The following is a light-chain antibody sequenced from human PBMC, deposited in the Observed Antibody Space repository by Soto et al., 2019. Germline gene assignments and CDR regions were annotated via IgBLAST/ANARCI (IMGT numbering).Light chain of an antibody. V-gene: IGKV3-20*01. CDR1: KTISSTY. J-gene: IGKJ1*01. CDR3: QQYGSSPKT. CDR2: AAS. Sequence: EIVLTQSPGTLSLSPGDRATLSCRASKTISSTYLAWYQQNPGQAPRLLIYAASTRATGVPDRFSGSGSGTDFTLTISRLEPEDFAVYYCQQYGSSPKTFGQGTKVEI.